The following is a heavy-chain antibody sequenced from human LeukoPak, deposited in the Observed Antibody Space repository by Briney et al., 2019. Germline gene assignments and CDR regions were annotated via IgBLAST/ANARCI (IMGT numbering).Heavy chain of an antibody. D-gene: IGHD2-15*01. CDR1: GYTFTTYG. CDR2: ISGYNGNT. V-gene: IGHV1-18*01. CDR3: ARMVVVAATLMGYFDL. J-gene: IGHJ2*01. Sequence: ASVKVSCKSSGYTFTTYGISWVRQAPGQGLEWVGWISGYNGNTNYAQKFQGKVTMTTDTSTSTVYMELRSLRSDDTAVYYCARMVVVAATLMGYFDLWGRGTLVTVSS.